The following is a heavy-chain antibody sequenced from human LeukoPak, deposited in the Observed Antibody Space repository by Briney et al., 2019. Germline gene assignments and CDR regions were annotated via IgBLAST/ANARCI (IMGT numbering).Heavy chain of an antibody. CDR2: ISWNSGSI. Sequence: GRSLRLSCAASGFTFDDYAMHWVRQAPGKGLEWVSGISWNSGSIGYADSVKGRFTISRDNAKNSLYLQMNSLRAEDMALYYCAKATAGPLSRGAFDYWGQGTLVTVSS. D-gene: IGHD6-13*01. J-gene: IGHJ4*02. V-gene: IGHV3-9*03. CDR1: GFTFDDYA. CDR3: AKATAGPLSRGAFDY.